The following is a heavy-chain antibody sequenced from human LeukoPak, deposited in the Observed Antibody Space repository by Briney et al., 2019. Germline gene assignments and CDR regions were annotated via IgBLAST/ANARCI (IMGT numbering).Heavy chain of an antibody. V-gene: IGHV3-33*01. CDR2: IWYDGSNK. CDR1: GFTFSSYG. Sequence: PGGSLRLSCVASGFTFSSYGMHWVRQAPGKGLEWVAVIWYDGSNKYYADSVKGRFTISRDNSKNTLYLQMNSLRAEDTAVYYCARVGTTVTYAYYYYGMDVWGQGTTVTVSS. D-gene: IGHD4-17*01. J-gene: IGHJ6*02. CDR3: ARVGTTVTYAYYYYGMDV.